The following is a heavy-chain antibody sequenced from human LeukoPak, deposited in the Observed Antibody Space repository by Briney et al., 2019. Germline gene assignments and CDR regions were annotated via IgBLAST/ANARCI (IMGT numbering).Heavy chain of an antibody. V-gene: IGHV3-21*01. CDR1: GFRFITYS. Sequence: PGGALRLPCAASGFRFITYSMNWARQAPGKGLECVSSISSRSDYIYYADSVKGRFTISRDNAKNSLYLQMNSLRAEDTAVYYCARDSSWYDYWGQGTLVTVSS. CDR2: ISSRSDYI. CDR3: ARDSSWYDY. D-gene: IGHD6-13*01. J-gene: IGHJ4*02.